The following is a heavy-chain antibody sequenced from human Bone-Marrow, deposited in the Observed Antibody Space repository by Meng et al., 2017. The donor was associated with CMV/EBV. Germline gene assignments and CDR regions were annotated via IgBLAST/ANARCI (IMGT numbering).Heavy chain of an antibody. D-gene: IGHD2-2*02. CDR1: GYSFTSYW. Sequence: GGSLRLSCKGSGYSFTSYWIGWVRQMPGKGLEWMGIIPIFGTANYAQKFQGRVTITTDESTSTAYMELSSLRSEDTAVYYCATRHCSSTSCYNGPWIDYYYGMDVWGQGTTVTVSS. CDR2: IIPIFGTA. CDR3: ATRHCSSTSCYNGPWIDYYYGMDV. V-gene: IGHV1-69*05. J-gene: IGHJ6*02.